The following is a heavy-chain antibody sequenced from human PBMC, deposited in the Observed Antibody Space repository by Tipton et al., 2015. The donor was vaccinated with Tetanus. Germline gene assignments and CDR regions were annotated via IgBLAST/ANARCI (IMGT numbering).Heavy chain of an antibody. D-gene: IGHD3-22*01. J-gene: IGHJ4*02. CDR3: ARGRYESSGDYRAIEIYFDS. CDR1: GESFSDYY. Sequence: TLSLTCAVYGESFSDYYWSWIRQPPGKGLEWIGEIHPSGITDYNPSLKSRVTISADRSRNQFSLELNSVTAADTAVYFCARGRYESSGDYRAIEIYFDSWGQGTLVTVSS. V-gene: IGHV4-34*01. CDR2: IHPSGIT.